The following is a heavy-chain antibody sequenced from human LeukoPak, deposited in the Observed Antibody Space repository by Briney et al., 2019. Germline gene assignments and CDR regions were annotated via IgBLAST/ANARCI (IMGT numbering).Heavy chain of an antibody. Sequence: VASVKVFCRASGGTFSSYAISWVRQAPGQGLEWMGGIIPIFGTANYAQKFQGRVTITADESTSTAYMELSSLRSEDTAVYYCASRYCSSTSCGRAFYYWGQGTLVTVSS. CDR2: IIPIFGTA. D-gene: IGHD2-2*01. V-gene: IGHV1-69*13. CDR3: ASRYCSSTSCGRAFYY. J-gene: IGHJ4*02. CDR1: GGTFSSYA.